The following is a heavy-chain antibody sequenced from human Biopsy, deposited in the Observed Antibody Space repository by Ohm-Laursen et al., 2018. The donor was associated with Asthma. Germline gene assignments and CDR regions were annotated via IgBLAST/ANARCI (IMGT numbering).Heavy chain of an antibody. CDR3: ARTYYDFLTGQVKDVFGV. CDR2: VNTGNGDT. CDR1: GYNFISFA. D-gene: IGHD3-9*01. Sequence: SVKVSCKASGYNFISFAIHWVRQAPEQRLEWMGWVNTGNGDTKYSQKFQGRVTITRDTSASTAYMELRSLRSEDTATYYCARTYYDFLTGQVKDVFGVWGQGTMVTVSS. V-gene: IGHV1-3*04. J-gene: IGHJ3*01.